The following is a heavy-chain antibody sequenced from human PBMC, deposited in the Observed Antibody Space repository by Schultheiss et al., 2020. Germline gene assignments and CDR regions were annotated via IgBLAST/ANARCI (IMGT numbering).Heavy chain of an antibody. D-gene: IGHD5-24*01. CDR2: ISSSSSYI. CDR3: ARLGYRFYYGMDV. CDR1: GFTFSSYW. J-gene: IGHJ6*02. V-gene: IGHV3-21*04. Sequence: WGSLRLSCAASGFTFSSYWMNWVRQAPGKGLEWVSSISSSSSYIYYADSVKGRFTISRDNAKNSLYLQMNSLRAEDTAVYYCARLGYRFYYGMDVWGQGTTVTVSS.